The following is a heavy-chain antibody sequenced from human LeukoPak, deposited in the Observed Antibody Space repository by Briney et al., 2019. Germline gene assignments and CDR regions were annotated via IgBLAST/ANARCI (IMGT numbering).Heavy chain of an antibody. V-gene: IGHV4-59*01. J-gene: IGHJ4*02. CDR3: ARSKDGFNADY. Sequence: ASETLSLTCTVSGGSIGSYYWNWIRQPPGKGLEWIGYIYYSESTNYNPSLKSRATISVDTSKNQFSLKVSSVTAADTAVYYCARSKDGFNADYWGQGILVTVSS. D-gene: IGHD5-24*01. CDR2: IYYSEST. CDR1: GGSIGSYY.